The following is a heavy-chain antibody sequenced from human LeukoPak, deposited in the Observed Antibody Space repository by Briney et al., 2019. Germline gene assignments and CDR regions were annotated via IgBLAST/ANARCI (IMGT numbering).Heavy chain of an antibody. V-gene: IGHV4-34*01. D-gene: IGHD3-9*01. CDR1: GGSFSGYY. J-gene: IGHJ4*02. CDR2: INHSGST. Sequence: SETLSLTCAVYGGSFSGYYWSWIRQPPGKGLEWIGEINHSGSTNYNPSLKSRVTISVDTSKNQFSLKLSSVTAADTAVYYCARAAWLVALAFDYWGQGTLVTVSS. CDR3: ARAAWLVALAFDY.